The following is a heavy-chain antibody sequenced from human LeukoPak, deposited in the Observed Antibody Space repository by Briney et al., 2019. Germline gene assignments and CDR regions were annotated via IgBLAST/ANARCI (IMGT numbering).Heavy chain of an antibody. J-gene: IGHJ4*02. V-gene: IGHV3-9*01. CDR1: GFTFDDYA. CDR3: ARGGTYFTFPY. CDR2: ISWNSGSI. Sequence: GGSLRLSCAASGFTFDDYAMHWVRQAPGKGLEWVSGISWNSGSIGYADSVKGRFTISRDNAKNSLYLQMNSLRADDTAVYYCARGGTYFTFPYWGQGTLVTVSS. D-gene: IGHD1-26*01.